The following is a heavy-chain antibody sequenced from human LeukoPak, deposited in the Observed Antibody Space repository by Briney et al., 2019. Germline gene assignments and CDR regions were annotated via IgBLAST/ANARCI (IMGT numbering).Heavy chain of an antibody. J-gene: IGHJ4*02. D-gene: IGHD6-19*01. CDR2: IYHSGST. Sequence: KSSETLSLTYTVSGGSISNGGYFWSWIRQPPGKGLQWLGYIYHSGSTYFHPSLKSRVSISVDRSKNQFSLRLSSVTAADTAVYHCARDSSGHAVDYWGQGTLVTVSS. V-gene: IGHV4-30-2*01. CDR1: GGSISNGGYF. CDR3: ARDSSGHAVDY.